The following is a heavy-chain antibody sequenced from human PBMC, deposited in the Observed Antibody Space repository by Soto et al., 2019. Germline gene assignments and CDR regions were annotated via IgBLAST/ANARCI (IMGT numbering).Heavy chain of an antibody. Sequence: QVQLVESGGGVVQPGRSLRLSCAASGFIFSSYGMNWVRQAPGKGLEWVAVMSFDGSIKYYADSVKGRFTISRDNSKNTLYLQMNSLRVEDTAVYYCAKWGGGGSDHWGQGTLVTVSS. CDR1: GFIFSSYG. V-gene: IGHV3-30*18. J-gene: IGHJ4*02. CDR3: AKWGGGGSDH. D-gene: IGHD3-16*01. CDR2: MSFDGSIK.